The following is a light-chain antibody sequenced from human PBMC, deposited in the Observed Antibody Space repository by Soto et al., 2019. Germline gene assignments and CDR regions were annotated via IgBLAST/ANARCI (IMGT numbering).Light chain of an antibody. Sequence: QSVLTQPPSASGTPGQRVTISCSGSSSNIGSNYVYWYQQLPGTAPKLLIYRNNQRPSGVPDRFSGSKSGTSASLAISGLRSEDEAEYYCAAWDDSLRGAVFGGGTQLTVL. J-gene: IGLJ7*01. CDR1: SSNIGSNY. CDR3: AAWDDSLRGAV. CDR2: RNN. V-gene: IGLV1-47*01.